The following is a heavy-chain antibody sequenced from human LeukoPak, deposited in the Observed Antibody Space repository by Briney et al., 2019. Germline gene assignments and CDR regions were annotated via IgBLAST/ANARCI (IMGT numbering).Heavy chain of an antibody. V-gene: IGHV3-30*02. J-gene: IGHJ4*02. Sequence: GGSLRLSCAASGFTFSSYGMHWVRQAPGKGLEWVAFIRYDGSNKYYADSVKGRFTISRDNSKNTLYLQMNSLRAEDTAVYYCAKLYILTGDPIDYWGQGTLVTVSS. D-gene: IGHD3-9*01. CDR2: IRYDGSNK. CDR3: AKLYILTGDPIDY. CDR1: GFTFSSYG.